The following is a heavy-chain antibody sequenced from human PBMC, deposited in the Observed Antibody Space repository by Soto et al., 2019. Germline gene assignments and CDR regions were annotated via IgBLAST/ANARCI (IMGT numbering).Heavy chain of an antibody. CDR3: VARRYCSGGSCPDYFDY. D-gene: IGHD2-15*01. CDR2: IIPILGTT. Sequence: SVKVSCKASGTTFSSYAISWVRQAPGQGLEWMGGIIPILGTTNYPQKFQGRLTITADESTSTAYMELSSLTSEDTAVYYCVARRYCSGGSCPDYFDYWGQGTLVTVSS. V-gene: IGHV1-69*13. J-gene: IGHJ4*02. CDR1: GTTFSSYA.